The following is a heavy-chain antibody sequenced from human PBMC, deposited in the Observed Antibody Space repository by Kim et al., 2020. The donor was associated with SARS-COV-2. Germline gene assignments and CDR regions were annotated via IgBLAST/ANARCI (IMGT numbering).Heavy chain of an antibody. J-gene: IGHJ4*02. V-gene: IGHV7-4-1*02. Sequence: NPTYAKGFTVRFVFSLDTSVSTAYLQISSLKAEDTAVYYCARTGAMYYFDYWGQGSLVTVSS. CDR2: NP. CDR3: ARTGAMYYFDY.